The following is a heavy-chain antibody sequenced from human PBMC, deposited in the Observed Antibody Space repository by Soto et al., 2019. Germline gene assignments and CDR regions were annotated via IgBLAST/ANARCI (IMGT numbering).Heavy chain of an antibody. CDR1: VGTYSSYP. V-gene: IGHV1-69*13. D-gene: IGHD2-21*02. Sequence: SLKLSCKSSVGTYSSYPISWLRQAPRQGLEWMGGIIPIFGTANYAQEFQGRVTITADESTSTAYMELSSLRSEDTAVYYCAREGYCGGDCYHNYYYYGMDVWGQGTTVTVSS. CDR3: AREGYCGGDCYHNYYYYGMDV. CDR2: IIPIFGTA. J-gene: IGHJ6*02.